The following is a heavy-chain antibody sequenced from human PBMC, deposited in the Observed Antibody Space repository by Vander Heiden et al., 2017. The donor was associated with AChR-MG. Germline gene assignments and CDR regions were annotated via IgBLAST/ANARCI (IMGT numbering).Heavy chain of an antibody. D-gene: IGHD5-12*01. V-gene: IGHV1-3*01. Sequence: QAQLVQSGAEVKKPGASVKVSCKASGSTFTSYTMHWVRQASGQRLEWMGWINAGNGNTKYSQKFQGRVTITRDTTASTAYMEMSSLRSEDTAVYYCARDYKRAIYSGMGNWFDPWGQGTLVTVSS. CDR2: INAGNGNT. J-gene: IGHJ5*02. CDR1: GSTFTSYT. CDR3: ARDYKRAIYSGMGNWFDP.